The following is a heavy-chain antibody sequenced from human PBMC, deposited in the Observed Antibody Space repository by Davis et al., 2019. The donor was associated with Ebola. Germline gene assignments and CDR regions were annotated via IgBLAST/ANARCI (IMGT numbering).Heavy chain of an antibody. V-gene: IGHV1-3*01. CDR1: GYTFTSYA. D-gene: IGHD6-13*01. CDR3: ARDSSSWSTGENWFDP. Sequence: ASVKVSCKASGYTFTSYAMHWVRQAPGQRLEWMGWINAGSGNTKYSQKFQGRVTITRDTSGSTVYMELSSLRSEDTAVYYCARDSSSWSTGENWFDPWGQGSLVSVSS. CDR2: INAGSGNT. J-gene: IGHJ5*02.